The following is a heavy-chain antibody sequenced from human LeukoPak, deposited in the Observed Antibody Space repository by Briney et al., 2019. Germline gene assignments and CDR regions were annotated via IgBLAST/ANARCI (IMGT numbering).Heavy chain of an antibody. V-gene: IGHV3-48*02. J-gene: IGHJ4*02. CDR1: GFTFSSYS. Sequence: PGGSLRLSCAASGFTFSSYSMNWVRQAPGKGLEWVSYISRSSGTIYYADSVKGRFTISRDNAKNSLYLQMNSLRDDDAAVYYCARERFGDFDYGGQGTLVTVSS. CDR3: ARERFGDFDY. D-gene: IGHD3-10*01. CDR2: ISRSSGTI.